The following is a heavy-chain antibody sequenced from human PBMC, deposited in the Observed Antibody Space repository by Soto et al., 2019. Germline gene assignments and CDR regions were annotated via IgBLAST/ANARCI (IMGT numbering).Heavy chain of an antibody. J-gene: IGHJ5*02. V-gene: IGHV3-30*19. D-gene: IGHD6-19*01. CDR1: GFSLSDYA. CDR2: ISHDGINK. CDR3: ARDMNSSDYSVKWFEP. Sequence: GGSLRLSCVASGFSLSDYAVNWVRQAPGKGLEWVAVISHDGINKHYADSVKGRVTVSRDNSNHSLDLQLNSLRGEDTAMYYCARDMNSSDYSVKWFEPWGQGTLVPVS.